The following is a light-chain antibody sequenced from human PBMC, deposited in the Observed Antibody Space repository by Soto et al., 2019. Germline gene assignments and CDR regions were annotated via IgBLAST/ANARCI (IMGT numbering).Light chain of an antibody. Sequence: QLPHSPSSLSASVGERVTITCRTSQGISSYLAWYQQKPGKAPKLLIYAASTLQSGVPSRFSGSGSGTDFTLTISSLQPEDFATYYCQQLNSYPLTIGGGTKVDI. J-gene: IGKJ4*01. CDR2: AAS. V-gene: IGKV1-9*01. CDR1: QGISSY. CDR3: QQLNSYPLT.